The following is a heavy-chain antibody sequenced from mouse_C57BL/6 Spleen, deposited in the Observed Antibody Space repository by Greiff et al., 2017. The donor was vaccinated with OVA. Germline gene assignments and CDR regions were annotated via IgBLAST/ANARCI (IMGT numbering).Heavy chain of an antibody. Sequence: VHLVESGPELVKPGASVKISCKASGYAFSSSWMNWVKQRPGKGLEWIGRIYPGDGDTNYNGKFKGKATLTADKSSSTAYMQLSSLTSEDSAVYFCARTHYYGSSYLDYWGQGTTLTVSS. CDR1: GYAFSSSW. J-gene: IGHJ2*01. CDR2: IYPGDGDT. V-gene: IGHV1-82*01. CDR3: ARTHYYGSSYLDY. D-gene: IGHD1-1*01.